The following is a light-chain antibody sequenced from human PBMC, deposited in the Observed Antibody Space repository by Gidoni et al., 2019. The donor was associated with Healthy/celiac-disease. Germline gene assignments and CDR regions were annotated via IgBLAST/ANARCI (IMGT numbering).Light chain of an antibody. Sequence: QSVLTQPPSVSAASGQKVTIPCSGSSSNIGNNYVSWYQQLPGTAPKLLIYENDKRPSGIPDRFSGSKSGTSATLGITGLQTGDEADYYCGTWDSSLSADVVFGGGTKLTVL. CDR3: GTWDSSLSADVV. CDR2: END. CDR1: SSNIGNNY. V-gene: IGLV1-51*01. J-gene: IGLJ2*01.